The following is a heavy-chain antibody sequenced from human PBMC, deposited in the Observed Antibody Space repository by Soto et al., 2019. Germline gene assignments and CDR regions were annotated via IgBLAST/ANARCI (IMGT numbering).Heavy chain of an antibody. J-gene: IGHJ6*02. D-gene: IGHD5-18*01. V-gene: IGHV3-30*18. CDR1: GFTFSSYG. Sequence: GGSLRLSCAASGFTFSSYGMHWVRQAPGKGLEWVAVISYDGSNKYYADSVKGRFTISRDNSKNTLYLQMNSLRAEDTAVYYCAKRIQPLEYYYYGMDVWGQGTTVTVSS. CDR3: AKRIQPLEYYYYGMDV. CDR2: ISYDGSNK.